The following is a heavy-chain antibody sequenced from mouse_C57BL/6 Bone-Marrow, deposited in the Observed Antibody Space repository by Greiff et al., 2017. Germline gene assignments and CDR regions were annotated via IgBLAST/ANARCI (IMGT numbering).Heavy chain of an antibody. CDR2: IDPADGGT. J-gene: IGHJ3*01. CDR1: GYTFTSYW. Sequence: QVHLQQPGAELVKPGASVKMSCKASGYTFTSYWMPWVKQRPVQGLEWIGDIDPADGGTNYNQKFKGKATLTVDTSSSTAYMQLSSLTSEDSAVYYCARSAGAYWGQGTLVTVSA. V-gene: IGHV1-69*02. CDR3: ARSAGAY.